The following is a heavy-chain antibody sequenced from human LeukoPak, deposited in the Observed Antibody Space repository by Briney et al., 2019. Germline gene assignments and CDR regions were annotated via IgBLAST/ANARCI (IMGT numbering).Heavy chain of an antibody. CDR2: INEDGSEK. V-gene: IGHV3-7*01. CDR3: ARDKVTY. Sequence: PGGSLRLSCAASGFTFSSHWMSWVRQTPGKGLEWVAHINEDGSEKYCVDSVKGRFTISRDNAKDSLHLQMNSLRAGDTAVYYCARDKVTYWGQGTLVTVSS. CDR1: GFTFSSHW. J-gene: IGHJ4*02.